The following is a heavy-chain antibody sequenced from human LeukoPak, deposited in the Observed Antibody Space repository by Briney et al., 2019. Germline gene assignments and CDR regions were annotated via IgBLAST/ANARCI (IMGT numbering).Heavy chain of an antibody. CDR2: INAGNGYT. Sequence: ASVKVSCKASGYTFTRYAMHWVRQAPGQRLEWMGWINAGNGYTKYSQEFQGRVTITRDTSTSTAYMELRSLSSDDTAVYYCTRSKYNWNSGYYYYYYMDVCGKGTTVTVSS. CDR1: GYTFTRYA. J-gene: IGHJ6*03. D-gene: IGHD1-7*01. CDR3: TRSKYNWNSGYYYYYYMDV. V-gene: IGHV1-3*01.